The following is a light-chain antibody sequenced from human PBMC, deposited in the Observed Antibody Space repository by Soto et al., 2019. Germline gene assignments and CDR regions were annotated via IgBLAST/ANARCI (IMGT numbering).Light chain of an antibody. Sequence: QSALTQPASVSGSPGQSITISCTGTISDVGAYNYVSWYQQHPGKAPKLIIYDVSTRPSGASNRFSGSKSGNTASLTISGLRAEDEADYSCYSYTSSSTLGVFGGGTKLTVL. CDR2: DVS. CDR3: YSYTSSSTLGV. CDR1: ISDVGAYNY. J-gene: IGLJ2*01. V-gene: IGLV2-14*03.